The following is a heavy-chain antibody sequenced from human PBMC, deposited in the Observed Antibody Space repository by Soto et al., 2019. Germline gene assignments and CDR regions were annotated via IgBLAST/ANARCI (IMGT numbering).Heavy chain of an antibody. CDR2: IWHDGSSE. Sequence: QVQLVESEGGVVQPGRSLRLSCAASGFTFGSYGMHWVRQAPGKGLEWVALIWHDGSSENCADSVKGRFTISRDNSKNMLYLQMDSLRAEDTAVYYCARDYNWNLGDYWGQGTLVTVSS. CDR3: ARDYNWNLGDY. CDR1: GFTFGSYG. D-gene: IGHD1-20*01. V-gene: IGHV3-33*01. J-gene: IGHJ4*02.